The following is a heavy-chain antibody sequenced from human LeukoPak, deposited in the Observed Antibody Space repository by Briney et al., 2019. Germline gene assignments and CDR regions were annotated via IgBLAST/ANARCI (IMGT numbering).Heavy chain of an antibody. CDR3: ARVGIAAAGTSVGWFDP. D-gene: IGHD6-13*01. V-gene: IGHV4-39*07. CDR1: GGSISSSSYY. J-gene: IGHJ5*02. Sequence: SETLSLTCTVSGGSISSSSYYWGWIRQPPGKGLGWIGSIYYSGSTYYNPSLKSRVTISVDTSKNQFSLKLSSVTAADTAVYYCARVGIAAAGTSVGWFDPWGQGTLVTVSS. CDR2: IYYSGST.